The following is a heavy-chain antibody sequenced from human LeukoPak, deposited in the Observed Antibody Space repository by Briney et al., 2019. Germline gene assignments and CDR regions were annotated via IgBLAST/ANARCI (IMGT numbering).Heavy chain of an antibody. Sequence: KPSETLSLTCTVSGYSISSGYYWGWIRQPPGKGLEWIGSIYHSGSTYYNPSLKSRVTISVATSKNQFSLKLTSVTAADTAVYYRAKVSGTSWVFDFWGQGTLVTVSS. CDR2: IYHSGST. CDR3: AKVSGTSWVFDF. J-gene: IGHJ4*02. CDR1: GYSISSGYY. D-gene: IGHD6-13*01. V-gene: IGHV4-38-2*02.